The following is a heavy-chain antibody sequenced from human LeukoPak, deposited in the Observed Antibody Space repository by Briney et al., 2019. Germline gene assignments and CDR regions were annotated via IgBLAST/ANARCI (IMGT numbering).Heavy chain of an antibody. D-gene: IGHD6-13*01. J-gene: IGHJ4*02. CDR1: GFSFSIYS. Sequence: PGGSLRLSCAASGFSFSIYSMNWVRQAPGKGLEWVSFISPSSSTIYYADSVKGRFTISRDDAKNSLYLQMNSLRDEDTAVYYCARGRQQQLVLWGQGTLVTVSS. CDR2: ISPSSSTI. V-gene: IGHV3-48*02. CDR3: ARGRQQQLVL.